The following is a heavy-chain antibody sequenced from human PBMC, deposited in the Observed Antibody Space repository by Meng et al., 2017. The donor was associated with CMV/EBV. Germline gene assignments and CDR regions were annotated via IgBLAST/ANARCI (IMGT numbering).Heavy chain of an antibody. J-gene: IGHJ4*02. Sequence: FTFSSYWMHCVRQAPGKGLVWVSRINSDGSSTSYADSVKGRFTISRDNAKNTLYLQMNSLRAEDTAVYYCARGGDVLLWFGEFHLDYWGQGTLVTVSS. CDR2: INSDGSST. CDR3: ARGGDVLLWFGEFHLDY. CDR1: FTFSSYW. D-gene: IGHD3-10*01. V-gene: IGHV3-74*01.